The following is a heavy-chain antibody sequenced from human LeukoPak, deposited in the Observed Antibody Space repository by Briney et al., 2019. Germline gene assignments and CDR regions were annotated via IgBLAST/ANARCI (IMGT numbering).Heavy chain of an antibody. Sequence: SETLSLTCTVSGGSISTYYWSWIRQPPGKGLEWIGYIYYSGSTNYNPSLKSRVTISVDTSKNQFSLKLTSVTAADTAVYYCVRENVGTDYWGQGTLVTVSS. J-gene: IGHJ4*02. CDR2: IYYSGST. V-gene: IGHV4-59*01. CDR3: VRENVGTDY. CDR1: GGSISTYY.